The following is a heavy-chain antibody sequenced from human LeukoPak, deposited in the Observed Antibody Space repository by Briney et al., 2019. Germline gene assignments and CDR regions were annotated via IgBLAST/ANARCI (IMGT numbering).Heavy chain of an antibody. Sequence: GGSLRLSCTASGFTFGDYAMSWVRQAPGKGLEWVSAIIGSGGSTYYADSVKGRFTISRDNSKNTLYLQMNSLRAEDTAVYYCAKQRGSFDYWGQGTLVTVSS. CDR3: AKQRGSFDY. D-gene: IGHD3-16*01. CDR2: IIGSGGST. V-gene: IGHV3-23*01. CDR1: GFTFGDYA. J-gene: IGHJ4*02.